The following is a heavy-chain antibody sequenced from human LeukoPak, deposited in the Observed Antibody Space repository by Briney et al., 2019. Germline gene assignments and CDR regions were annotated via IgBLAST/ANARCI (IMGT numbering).Heavy chain of an antibody. D-gene: IGHD6-13*01. J-gene: IGHJ5*02. CDR3: ARSGRRSGQQLVGWFDP. CDR2: INPNSGGT. V-gene: IGHV1-2*02. CDR1: GYTFTGYY. Sequence: ASVKVSCKASGYTFTGYYMHWVRQAPGQGLEWMGWINPNSGGTNYAQKFQGRVTMTRDTSISTAYMELSRLRSDDTAVYYCARSGRRSGQQLVGWFDPWGQGTLVTVSS.